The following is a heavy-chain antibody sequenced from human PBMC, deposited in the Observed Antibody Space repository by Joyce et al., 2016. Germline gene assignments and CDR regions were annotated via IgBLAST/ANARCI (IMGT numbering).Heavy chain of an antibody. D-gene: IGHD6-19*01. CDR1: GLTVSGNY. V-gene: IGHV3-53*01. J-gene: IGHJ6*02. CDR2: MYSCSDT. CDR3: ARVTGSEGWYGKYYYYIMDV. Sequence: EVQLVGSGGGLFQPGGSLRLSCAASGLTVSGNYMSWVRQAPGKGLEWVSIMYSCSDTYYADSVKDRFTISRDNSKNTLYLQMNSRRAEDTAVYYCARVTGSEGWYGKYYYYIMDVWGQGTTVTVSS.